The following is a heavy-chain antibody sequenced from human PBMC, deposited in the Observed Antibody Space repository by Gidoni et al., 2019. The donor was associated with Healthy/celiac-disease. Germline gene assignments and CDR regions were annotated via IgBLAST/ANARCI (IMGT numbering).Heavy chain of an antibody. J-gene: IGHJ3*02. CDR2: IYWDDDK. CDR3: ALYGQYYYDSSGYYGPHLVAFDI. D-gene: IGHD3-22*01. V-gene: IGHV2-5*02. Sequence: QITLKESGPTLVKPTQTLTLTCTFPGFSLSTSGVGVGWIRQPPGKALEWLALIYWDDDKRYSPSLKSRLTITKDTSKNQVVLTMTNMDPVDTATYYCALYGQYYYDSSGYYGPHLVAFDIWGQGTMVTVSS. CDR1: GFSLSTSGVG.